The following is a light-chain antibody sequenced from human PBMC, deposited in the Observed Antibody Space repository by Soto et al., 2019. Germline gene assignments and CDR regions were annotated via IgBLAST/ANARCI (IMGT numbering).Light chain of an antibody. CDR2: EGG. Sequence: QSVLTQPASVSGSPGQSITLSCTGTSSDVGSYNLVSWYQQHPGKAPKLMIYEGGKRPSGVSNRFSGSKSGNTASLTISGLQAEDEADYYCCSFAGSNTFVFGTGTKLTVL. CDR1: SSDVGSYNL. J-gene: IGLJ1*01. CDR3: CSFAGSNTFV. V-gene: IGLV2-23*03.